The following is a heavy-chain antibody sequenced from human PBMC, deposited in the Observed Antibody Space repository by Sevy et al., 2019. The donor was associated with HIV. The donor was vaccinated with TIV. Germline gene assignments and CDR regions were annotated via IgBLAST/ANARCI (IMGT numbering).Heavy chain of an antibody. Sequence: ASVKVSCKVSGYTLTELSMHWVRQAPGKGLEWMGGFDPEDGETIYAQKFQGRVTMTEDTSTDTAYMELSSLRSEDTAVYYCATRDIVVVPAPTEYYYYMDVWGKGTTVTVSS. CDR3: ATRDIVVVPAPTEYYYYMDV. CDR2: FDPEDGET. J-gene: IGHJ6*03. V-gene: IGHV1-24*01. CDR1: GYTLTELS. D-gene: IGHD2-2*01.